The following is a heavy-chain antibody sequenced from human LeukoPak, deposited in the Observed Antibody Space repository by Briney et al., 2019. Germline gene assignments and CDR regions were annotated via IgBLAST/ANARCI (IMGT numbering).Heavy chain of an antibody. CDR3: ARVIGDTAMVGDWYFDL. CDR1: GGTFSSYA. V-gene: IGHV1-69*13. D-gene: IGHD5-18*01. Sequence: ASVKVSCRASGGTFSSYAISWVRQAPVQGLEWMGGIIPIFGTANYAQKFQGRGTITADESTSTAYMELSSLRSEDTAVYYCARVIGDTAMVGDWYFDLWGRGTLVTVSS. J-gene: IGHJ2*01. CDR2: IIPIFGTA.